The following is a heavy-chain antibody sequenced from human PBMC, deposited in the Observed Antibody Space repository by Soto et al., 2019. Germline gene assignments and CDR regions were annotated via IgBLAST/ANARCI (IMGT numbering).Heavy chain of an antibody. CDR3: ARGLRATMVRGVSNWFDP. V-gene: IGHV4-34*01. D-gene: IGHD3-10*01. CDR2: INHSGST. Sequence: SETLSLTCAVYGGSFSGYYWSWIRQRPGKGLEWIGEINHSGSTNYNPSLKSRVTISVDTSKNQFSLKLSSVTAADTAVYYCARGLRATMVRGVSNWFDPWGQGTLVTVSS. J-gene: IGHJ5*02. CDR1: GGSFSGYY.